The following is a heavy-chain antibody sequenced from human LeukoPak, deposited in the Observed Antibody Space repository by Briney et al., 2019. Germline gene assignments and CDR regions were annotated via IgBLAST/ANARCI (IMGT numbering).Heavy chain of an antibody. Sequence: ASVKVSCKASGYTFTSYGISWVRQAPEQGLEWMGWISAYNGNTNYAQKLQGRVTITTDESTSTAYMELSSLRSDDTAVYYCARSTKSPYYYGSGSYHDYWGQGTLVTVSS. D-gene: IGHD3-10*01. CDR1: GYTFTSYG. CDR3: ARSTKSPYYYGSGSYHDY. V-gene: IGHV1-18*01. CDR2: ISAYNGNT. J-gene: IGHJ4*02.